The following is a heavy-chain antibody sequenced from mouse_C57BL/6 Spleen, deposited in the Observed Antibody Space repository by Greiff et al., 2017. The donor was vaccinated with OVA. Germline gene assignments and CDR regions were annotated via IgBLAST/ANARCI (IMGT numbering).Heavy chain of an antibody. CDR2: IDPSDSYT. Sequence: QVQLQQPGAELVKPGASVKLSCKASGYTFTSYWMQWVKQRPGQGLEWIGEIDPSDSYTNYNQKFKGKATLTVDTSSSTAYMQLSSLTSEDSAVYYCASKDGNYWYFDVWGTGTTVTVSS. V-gene: IGHV1-50*01. J-gene: IGHJ1*03. D-gene: IGHD2-1*01. CDR3: ASKDGNYWYFDV. CDR1: GYTFTSYW.